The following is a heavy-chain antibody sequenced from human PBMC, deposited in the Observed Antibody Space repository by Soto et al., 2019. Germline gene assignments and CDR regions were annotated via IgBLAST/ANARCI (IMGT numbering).Heavy chain of an antibody. CDR2: IYYSGST. D-gene: IGHD3-22*01. J-gene: IGHJ6*02. Sequence: QVQLQESGPGLVKPSETLSLTCTVSGGSISSYYWSWIRQPPGKGLEWIGYIYYSGSTNYNPSLKRRVTISVDTSTNQFSLKLSSVTAADTAVYYCARHPSRRYYDSSGYYYPLVYGMDVWGQGTTVTVSS. V-gene: IGHV4-59*08. CDR3: ARHPSRRYYDSSGYYYPLVYGMDV. CDR1: GGSISSYY.